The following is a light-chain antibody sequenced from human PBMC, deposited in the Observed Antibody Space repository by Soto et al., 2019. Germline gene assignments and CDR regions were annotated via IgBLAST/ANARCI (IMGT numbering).Light chain of an antibody. Sequence: DIQMTQSPSSLSASVGDRVTITCRASQCVINYLAWYQQKPGKVPQLLIYSASTWHPGVPSRFSGSGSGTDFTLTISSLQPEDVATYYCQQFNSAPFPFGPGTKVDIK. CDR1: QCVINY. J-gene: IGKJ3*01. CDR2: SAS. CDR3: QQFNSAPFP. V-gene: IGKV1-27*01.